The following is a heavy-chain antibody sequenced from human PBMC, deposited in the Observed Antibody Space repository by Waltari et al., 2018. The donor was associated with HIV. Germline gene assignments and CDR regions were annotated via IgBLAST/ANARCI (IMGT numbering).Heavy chain of an antibody. J-gene: IGHJ4*02. CDR2: IYSGGST. D-gene: IGHD6-19*01. Sequence: EVQLVESGGGLIQPGGSLRLSCAASAFTVGSNYMSWVRQAPGKGLEWVSVIYSGGSTYYADSVKGRFTISRDNSKNTLYLQMNSLRAEDTAVYYCARAVAGPYYFDYWGQGTLVTVSS. CDR1: AFTVGSNY. CDR3: ARAVAGPYYFDY. V-gene: IGHV3-53*01.